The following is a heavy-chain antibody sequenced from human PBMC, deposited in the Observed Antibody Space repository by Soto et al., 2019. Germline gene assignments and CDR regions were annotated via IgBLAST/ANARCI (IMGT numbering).Heavy chain of an antibody. V-gene: IGHV4-59*08. CDR2: IYYSGST. Sequence: SETLSLTCTVSGGSISSYYWSWIRQPPGKGLEWIGYIYYSGSTNYNPSLKSRVTISVDTTKTQFSLKLSSVTAADTAVYYCARQSTILEWLLYRYDYYYGMDVWGQGTTVTVSS. D-gene: IGHD3-3*01. CDR1: GGSISSYY. J-gene: IGHJ6*02. CDR3: ARQSTILEWLLYRYDYYYGMDV.